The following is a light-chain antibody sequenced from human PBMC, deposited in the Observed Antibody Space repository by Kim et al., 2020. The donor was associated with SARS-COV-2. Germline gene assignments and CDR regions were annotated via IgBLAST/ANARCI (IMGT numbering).Light chain of an antibody. J-gene: IGKJ2*01. CDR2: DAS. CDR1: QNIWTS. CDR3: QRSRNWPQT. Sequence: SVSPGESAPLSCRASQNIWTSVAWYQQRGGQAPRLLIVDASTRTNGAPARFSVSGSGTEFTLTITSLQPEDSAVYYCQRSRNWPQTFGQGTKLEI. V-gene: IGKV3-15*01.